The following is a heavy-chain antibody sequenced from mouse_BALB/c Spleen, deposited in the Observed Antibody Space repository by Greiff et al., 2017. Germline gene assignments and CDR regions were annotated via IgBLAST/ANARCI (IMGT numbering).Heavy chain of an antibody. CDR1: GFTFTSYA. CDR3: ARNNNGSREREYDIDY. Sequence: EVLLVESGGGLVKPGGSLKLSCAASGFTFTSYAMSWVRQTPEKRLEWVASISSGGSTYYPDSVKGGFTISRDNARNILYLQMSSLRSEDTAMYYCARNNNGSREREYDIDYWGQGTTLTVAA. CDR2: ISSGGST. J-gene: IGHJ2*01. D-gene: IGHD1-1*01. V-gene: IGHV5-6-5*01.